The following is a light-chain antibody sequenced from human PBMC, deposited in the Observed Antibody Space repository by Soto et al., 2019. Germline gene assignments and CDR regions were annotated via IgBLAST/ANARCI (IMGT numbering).Light chain of an antibody. CDR3: QQTYNLPRT. CDR1: LTIGDS. J-gene: IGKJ1*01. CDR2: GAS. Sequence: DIRMTQSPSSLSASVGDRVTITCRASLTIGDSLSWFQQKVGKPPTLLIYGASALQSGVPARFSGSGSGTDLTLTISNMQREDFATYYCQQTYNLPRTFGQGTKVHI. V-gene: IGKV1-39*01.